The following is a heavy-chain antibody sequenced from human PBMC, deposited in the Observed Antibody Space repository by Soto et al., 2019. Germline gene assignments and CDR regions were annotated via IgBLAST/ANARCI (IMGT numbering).Heavy chain of an antibody. V-gene: IGHV3-30*18. CDR2: ISYDGSDK. J-gene: IGHJ4*02. CDR3: AKALGELSPESYDY. CDR1: RFTFSSYG. Sequence: QVQLVESGGGVVQPGRSLRLSCAASRFTFSSYGMQWVRQAPGKGLEWVAVISYDGSDKYYADSVKGRFTISRDNSKNTLNLQMNSLRADDSAVYYCAKALGELSPESYDYWGQGTLITVSS. D-gene: IGHD3-16*02.